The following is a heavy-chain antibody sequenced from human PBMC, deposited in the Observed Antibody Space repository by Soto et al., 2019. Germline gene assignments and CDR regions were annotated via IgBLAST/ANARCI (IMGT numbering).Heavy chain of an antibody. D-gene: IGHD3-3*01. CDR1: GFSLSTSGVG. V-gene: IGHV2-5*02. J-gene: IGHJ6*02. CDR3: AHSTSRLSDTSYHFWCGTTKKSSMDV. Sequence: SGPTLVNPTQTLTLTCTFSGFSLSTSGVGVGWIRQPPGKALEWLALIYWDDDKRYSPSLKSRLTITKDTSKNQVVLTMTNMDPLATSTYYCAHSTSRLSDTSYHFWCGTTKKSSMDVLRQETTVTISS. CDR2: IYWDDDK.